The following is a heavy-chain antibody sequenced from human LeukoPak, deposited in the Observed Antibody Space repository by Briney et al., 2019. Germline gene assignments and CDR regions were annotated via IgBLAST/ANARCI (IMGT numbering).Heavy chain of an antibody. D-gene: IGHD6-6*01. CDR2: ISAYNGNT. V-gene: IGHV1-18*01. CDR3: ARDREYSSSSGPDYYYMDV. Sequence: GASVKVSCKASGYTFTSYGISWVRQAPGQGLEWMGWISAYNGNTNYAQKLQGRVTMTTDTSTSTAYMELRSLRSDDTAVYYCARDREYSSSSGPDYYYMDVWGKGTTVTVSS. CDR1: GYTFTSYG. J-gene: IGHJ6*03.